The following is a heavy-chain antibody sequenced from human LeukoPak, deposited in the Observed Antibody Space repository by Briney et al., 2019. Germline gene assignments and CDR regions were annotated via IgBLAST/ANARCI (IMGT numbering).Heavy chain of an antibody. V-gene: IGHV3-53*01. D-gene: IGHD2-2*01. CDR1: GFTVSSNY. CDR3: ARGPAAPSNWFDP. Sequence: GGSLRLSCAASGFTVSSNYMSWVRQAPGKGLEWVSVIYSGGSTYYADSVKGRFTISRDNSKNTLYLQMNSLRAEDTAVYYCARGPAAPSNWFDPWGQGTLVTVSS. J-gene: IGHJ5*02. CDR2: IYSGGST.